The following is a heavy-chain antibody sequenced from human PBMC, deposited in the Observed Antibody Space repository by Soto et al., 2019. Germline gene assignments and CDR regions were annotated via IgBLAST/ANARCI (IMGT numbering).Heavy chain of an antibody. CDR3: TRDIGDIYGDYCDY. CDR1: GFTFGDYA. Sequence: GGSLRLSCTASGFTFGDYAMSWVRQAPGKGLEWVGFIRSKAYGGTTEYAASVKGRFTISRDDSKSIAYLQMNSLKTEDTAVYYCTRDIGDIYGDYCDYWGQGTLVTVSS. CDR2: IRSKAYGGTT. J-gene: IGHJ4*02. D-gene: IGHD4-17*01. V-gene: IGHV3-49*04.